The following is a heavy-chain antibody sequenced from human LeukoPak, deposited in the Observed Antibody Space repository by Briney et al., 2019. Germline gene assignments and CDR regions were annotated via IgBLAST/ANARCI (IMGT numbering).Heavy chain of an antibody. Sequence: SQTPSLTYAISGDSVSSNSAACHWIRQSPSRGLEWLGRTYYRSKWYNDYTVSVKSRITIHPDTTQNQFSLQLNSVTPEDTAVYYCARGRDIAVAGTSGDFDYWGQGTLVTVSS. V-gene: IGHV6-1*01. D-gene: IGHD6-19*01. CDR1: GDSVSSNSAA. CDR3: ARGRDIAVAGTSGDFDY. J-gene: IGHJ4*02. CDR2: TYYRSKWYN.